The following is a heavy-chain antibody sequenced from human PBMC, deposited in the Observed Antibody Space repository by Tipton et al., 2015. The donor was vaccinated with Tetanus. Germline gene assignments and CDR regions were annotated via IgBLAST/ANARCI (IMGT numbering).Heavy chain of an antibody. Sequence: TLSLTCTVSGDSISSGPYSWSWLRQHPGKGLEWIGEINEGGSTNYNPSLESRVSISVDTSKHRFSLKVNSVIAADTATYYCARWIGVIPVTGNDAFDVWGPGAMVTVSS. V-gene: IGHV4-31*03. CDR2: INEGGST. CDR1: GDSISSGPYS. J-gene: IGHJ3*01. CDR3: ARWIGVIPVTGNDAFDV. D-gene: IGHD3-16*01.